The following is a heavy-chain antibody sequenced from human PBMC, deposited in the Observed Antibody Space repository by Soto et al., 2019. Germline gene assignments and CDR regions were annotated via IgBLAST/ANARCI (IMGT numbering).Heavy chain of an antibody. Sequence: QVQLVQSGAEVKKPGASVKVSCKASGYMFTSYYMHWVRQAPGQGLEWMGIIDPSSGSPKYAQKFQGRVTMTRDTSTNTVYLELSSLRSEDTAVYYCAREMATIRGVYFDYWGQGTLVTVSS. D-gene: IGHD5-12*01. CDR2: IDPSSGSP. J-gene: IGHJ4*02. CDR3: AREMATIRGVYFDY. CDR1: GYMFTSYY. V-gene: IGHV1-46*01.